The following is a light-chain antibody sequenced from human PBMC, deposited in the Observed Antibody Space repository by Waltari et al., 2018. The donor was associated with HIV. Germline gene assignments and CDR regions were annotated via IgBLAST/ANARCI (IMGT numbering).Light chain of an antibody. CDR1: QSIGNY. CDR2: DAS. J-gene: IGKJ2*02. V-gene: IGKV3-11*01. Sequence: EILLTQSPATLSLSPGERATLSCRASQSIGNYLAWYQHKPGRAPRPLIYDASKRATGIPARFSGSGSGTDFTLTISSLEPEDFAIYYCLQRTNWPPRGTFGLGTKLEI. CDR3: LQRTNWPPRGT.